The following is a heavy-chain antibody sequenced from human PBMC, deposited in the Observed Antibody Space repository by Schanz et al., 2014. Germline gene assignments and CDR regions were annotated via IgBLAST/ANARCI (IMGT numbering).Heavy chain of an antibody. V-gene: IGHV3-48*01. CDR2: ISGSSSTK. Sequence: EVQLVESGGGLAQPGGSLRLSCAASGITFSGYSMNWVRQAPGKGLEWVSYISGSSSTKYYADSVKGRFTISRDNGKMSVFLQLNSGRAEDAAVYFCARDYESALSSPRHDAFDVWGQGTVVTVSS. CDR3: ARDYESALSSPRHDAFDV. D-gene: IGHD3-22*01. J-gene: IGHJ3*01. CDR1: GITFSGYS.